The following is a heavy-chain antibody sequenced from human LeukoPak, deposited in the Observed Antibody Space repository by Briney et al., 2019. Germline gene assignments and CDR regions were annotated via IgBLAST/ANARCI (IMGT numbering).Heavy chain of an antibody. D-gene: IGHD2-21*01. CDR2: ISAYNGNT. J-gene: IGHJ4*02. V-gene: IGHV1-18*01. Sequence: ASVKVSCKASGYTFTSYGISWVRQAPGQGLEWMGWISAYNGNTNYAQKLQGRVTMTTDTSTSTAYMELRSLRSVDTAVYYCVRESLRCGGDCYIDYWGQGTLVTVSS. CDR1: GYTFTSYG. CDR3: VRESLRCGGDCYIDY.